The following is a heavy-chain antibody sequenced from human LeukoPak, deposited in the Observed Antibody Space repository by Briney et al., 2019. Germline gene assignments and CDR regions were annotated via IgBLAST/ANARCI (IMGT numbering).Heavy chain of an antibody. D-gene: IGHD3-22*01. V-gene: IGHV7-4-1*02. CDR1: GYTFTNYA. CDR2: INTNTGNP. Sequence: ASLKVSCKASGYTFTNYAMNWVRQAPGQGLEWMGWINTNTGNPTYAQGFTGRFVFSLDTSVTTAYLQISSLKAEDTAVYYCAREEYYDSSAPTSFDYWGQGTLVTVSS. CDR3: AREEYYDSSAPTSFDY. J-gene: IGHJ4*02.